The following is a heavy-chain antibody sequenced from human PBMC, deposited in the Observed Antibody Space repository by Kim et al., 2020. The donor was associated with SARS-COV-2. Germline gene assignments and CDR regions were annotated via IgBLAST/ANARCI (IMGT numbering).Heavy chain of an antibody. J-gene: IGHJ4*02. Sequence: KYSLTFQGRVTITRDTSASTACMELSTLRSEDTAVYWCARYKYSGYDFDYWGQGTLVTVSS. D-gene: IGHD5-12*01. CDR3: ARYKYSGYDFDY. V-gene: IGHV1-3*01.